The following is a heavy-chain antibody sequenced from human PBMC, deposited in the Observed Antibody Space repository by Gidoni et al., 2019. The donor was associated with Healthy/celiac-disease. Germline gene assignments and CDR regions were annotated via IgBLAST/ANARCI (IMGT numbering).Heavy chain of an antibody. CDR2: ISSSGSTL. CDR3: AREDTAMIPDAFDI. D-gene: IGHD5-18*01. J-gene: IGHJ3*02. CDR1: GFTCSDYY. Sequence: QVQRVESGGGLVKPGGSLRLSCAAAGFTCSDYYMSWIRQAPGKGLEWFSSISSSGSTLYYADSVKGRFTISRDNAKNSLYLQMNSLRAEDTAVYYCAREDTAMIPDAFDIWGQGTMVTVSS. V-gene: IGHV3-11*01.